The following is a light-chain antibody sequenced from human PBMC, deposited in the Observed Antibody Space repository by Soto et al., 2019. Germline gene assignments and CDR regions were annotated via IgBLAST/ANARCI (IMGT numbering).Light chain of an antibody. CDR1: SSNIGSNF. CDR3: AAWDDSLSGHWV. CDR2: RNN. Sequence: QSVLTQPPSASGTPGQRVTISCSGSSSNIGSNFVYWYQQLPGTAPKLLISRNNQRPSGVPDRFSGSQSGTSASLAISGLRSEDEADYYCAAWDDSLSGHWVFGGGTKLTVL. J-gene: IGLJ3*02. V-gene: IGLV1-47*01.